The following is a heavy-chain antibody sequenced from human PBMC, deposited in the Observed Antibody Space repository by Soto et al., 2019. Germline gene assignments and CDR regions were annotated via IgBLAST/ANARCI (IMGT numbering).Heavy chain of an antibody. Sequence: KVSCKASGGTFSSYAISWVRQAPGQGLEWMGIIYPGDSDTRYSPSFQGQVTISADKSTSTAYLQWSSLKASDTATYYCARMMAPSGTAFVYWGQGALVTVSS. CDR3: ARMMAPSGTAFVY. D-gene: IGHD1-26*01. CDR2: IYPGDSDT. V-gene: IGHV5-51*01. CDR1: GGTFSSYA. J-gene: IGHJ4*02.